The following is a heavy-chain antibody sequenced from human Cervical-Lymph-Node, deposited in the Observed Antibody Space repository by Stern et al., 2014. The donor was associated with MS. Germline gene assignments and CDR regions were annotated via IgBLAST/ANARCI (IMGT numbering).Heavy chain of an antibody. D-gene: IGHD4-17*01. CDR1: GYIFTSHS. V-gene: IGHV1-46*03. CDR3: ARHYGDYSQYFDY. Sequence: QVQLMQSGAEVKKPGASVKISCKASGYIFTSHSIHWVRQAPGQGLEWVGIINPSGGATTYAQKFQGKVTMTRDTSTSTVYMELSSLRSEDTAVYYCARHYGDYSQYFDYWGQGTLVTVSS. CDR2: INPSGGAT. J-gene: IGHJ4*02.